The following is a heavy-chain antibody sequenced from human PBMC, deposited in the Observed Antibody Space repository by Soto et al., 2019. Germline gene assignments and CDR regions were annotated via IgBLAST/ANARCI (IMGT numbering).Heavy chain of an antibody. J-gene: IGHJ5*02. CDR3: ARSQDSSGYWNNCFGP. D-gene: IGHD3-22*01. Sequence: QVQLVQSGTEVKKPGSSVKVSCKASGGTFSTYTMTWVRQAPGQGLEWMGGIIPLFGTANYAQKFQGRVTITADESTSTVYMELSSLRSEDTAVYYCARSQDSSGYWNNCFGPWGQGTLVTVSS. CDR1: GGTFSTYT. CDR2: IIPLFGTA. V-gene: IGHV1-69*01.